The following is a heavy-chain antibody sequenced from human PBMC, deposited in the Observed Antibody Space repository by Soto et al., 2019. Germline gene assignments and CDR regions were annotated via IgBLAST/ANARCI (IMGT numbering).Heavy chain of an antibody. Sequence: ASVKVSCKASGYTFSSYGVSWVRQAPGQGLEWMGWISAYNGNTNYAQKLQGRVTMTTDTSTRTAYMELRSLRSDDTAVYYCARDYGDDGLDIWGQGTIVTVSS. J-gene: IGHJ3*02. CDR3: ARDYGDDGLDI. D-gene: IGHD4-17*01. CDR2: ISAYNGNT. V-gene: IGHV1-18*01. CDR1: GYTFSSYG.